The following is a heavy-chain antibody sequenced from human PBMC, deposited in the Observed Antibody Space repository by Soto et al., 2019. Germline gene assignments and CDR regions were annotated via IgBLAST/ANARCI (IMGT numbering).Heavy chain of an antibody. CDR1: GYTFTSYA. CDR2: INAGNGNT. Sequence: ASVKVSCKASGYTFTSYAMHWVRQAPGQRLEWMGWINAGNGNTKYSQKFQGRVTITRDTSASTAYMELSSLRSEDTAVYYCARDTAPYHDYYGMDVWGQGTTATVSS. CDR3: ARDTAPYHDYYGMDV. D-gene: IGHD5-18*01. V-gene: IGHV1-3*01. J-gene: IGHJ6*02.